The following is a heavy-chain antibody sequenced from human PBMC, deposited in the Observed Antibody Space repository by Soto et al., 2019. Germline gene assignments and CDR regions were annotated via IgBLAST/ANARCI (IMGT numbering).Heavy chain of an antibody. CDR2: ISGSGGST. J-gene: IGHJ4*02. CDR3: AKDRKGSYCSGGTCYSFDY. D-gene: IGHD2-15*01. Sequence: EVQLLESGGGLVQPGGSLRLSCAASGFTLGTYVITWVRQAPGKGLEWVSAISGSGGSTNYADPVKGRFTISRDNTKNTLYLQMNSLRVEDTAVYYCAKDRKGSYCSGGTCYSFDYWGQGTLVTVPS. V-gene: IGHV3-23*01. CDR1: GFTLGTYV.